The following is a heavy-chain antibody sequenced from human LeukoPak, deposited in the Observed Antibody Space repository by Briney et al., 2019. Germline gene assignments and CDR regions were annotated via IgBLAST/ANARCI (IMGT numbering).Heavy chain of an antibody. CDR3: ARVYDYIWGSYRYYYFDY. Sequence: GGSLRLSCAASGFTFSMYWMHCVRQAPGKGLVWVSRISSDGSTTTYADSVKGRFTISRDNAKNTLYLQMNSLRAEDTAVYYCARVYDYIWGSYRYYYFDYWGQGTLVTVSS. D-gene: IGHD3-16*02. CDR1: GFTFSMYW. J-gene: IGHJ4*02. CDR2: ISSDGSTT. V-gene: IGHV3-74*01.